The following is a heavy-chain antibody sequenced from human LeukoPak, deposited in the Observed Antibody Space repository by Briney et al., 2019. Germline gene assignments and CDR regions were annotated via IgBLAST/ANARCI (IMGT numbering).Heavy chain of an antibody. J-gene: IGHJ4*02. Sequence: GESLKISFKGSGYRFTTYWIAWGRQMPGKGLEWMGVIYPGDSDTRYSPSFQGQVTLSADKSISTAYLQWSSLKASDTAIYYCARALVGAATLSYWGQGTLVTVSS. CDR1: GYRFTTYW. V-gene: IGHV5-51*01. CDR3: ARALVGAATLSY. D-gene: IGHD1-26*01. CDR2: IYPGDSDT.